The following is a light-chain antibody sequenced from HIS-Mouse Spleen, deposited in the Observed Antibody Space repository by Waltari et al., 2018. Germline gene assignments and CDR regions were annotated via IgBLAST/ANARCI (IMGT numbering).Light chain of an antibody. CDR3: QQYGSSSLT. V-gene: IGKV3-20*01. CDR2: GAA. J-gene: IGKJ4*01. Sequence: EIVLTQSPGTLSLSPGERATLSCRASQSVSSSYLAWYPQKPGQAPRRLIYGAASRAPGIPDRFSGSGSGTDFTLTISRLEPEDFAVYYCQQYGSSSLTFGGGTKVEIK. CDR1: QSVSSSY.